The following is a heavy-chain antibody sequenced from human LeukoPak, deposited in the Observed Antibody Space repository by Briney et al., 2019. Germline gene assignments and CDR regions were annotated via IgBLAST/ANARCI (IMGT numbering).Heavy chain of an antibody. CDR2: INPSGGST. D-gene: IGHD4-17*01. Sequence: ASVKVSCKASGYTFTGYIMHWVRQAPGRGLEWMGIINPSGGSTSYAQKFQGRVTMTRDMSTSTVYMELSSLRSEDTAVYYCARGGDYGDYRAWFDPWGQGSLVTVSS. CDR1: GYTFTGYI. J-gene: IGHJ5*02. V-gene: IGHV1-46*01. CDR3: ARGGDYGDYRAWFDP.